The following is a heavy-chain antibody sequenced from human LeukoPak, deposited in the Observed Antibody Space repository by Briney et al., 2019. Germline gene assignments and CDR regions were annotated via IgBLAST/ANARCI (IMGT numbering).Heavy chain of an antibody. J-gene: IGHJ4*02. Sequence: SETLSLTCTVSGGSITSGGYFWSWIRQHPGKGLECIGHISYSGSTYYTPSLKSRVTISVDRSKNQFSLKLSSVTAADTAVYYCARAATSGFDYWGQGTLVTVSS. CDR2: ISYSGST. V-gene: IGHV4-31*03. CDR3: ARAATSGFDY. D-gene: IGHD5-24*01. CDR1: GGSITSGGYF.